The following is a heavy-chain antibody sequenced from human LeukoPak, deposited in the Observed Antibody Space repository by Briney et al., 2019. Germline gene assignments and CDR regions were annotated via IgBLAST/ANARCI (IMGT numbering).Heavy chain of an antibody. V-gene: IGHV3-21*01. J-gene: IGHJ4*02. CDR1: GFTFSSYS. D-gene: IGHD3-16*01. CDR3: VRTHGYAPVMDDY. CDR2: ISSSSSYI. Sequence: GGSLRLSCAASGFTFSSYSMNWVRQAPGKGLEWVSSISSSSSYIYYADSVKGRFTISRDNAKNSLYLQMNSLRAEDTAVYYCVRTHGYAPVMDDYWGQGTLVTVSS.